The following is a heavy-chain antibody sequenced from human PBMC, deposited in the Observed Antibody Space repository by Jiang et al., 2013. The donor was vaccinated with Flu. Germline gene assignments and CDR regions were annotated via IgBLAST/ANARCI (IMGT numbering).Heavy chain of an antibody. CDR3: ARDGGTAMVGSIDY. D-gene: IGHD5-18*01. CDR2: IYYSGST. Sequence: IYYSGSTYYNPSLKSRVTISVDTSKNQFSLKLSSVTAADTAVYYCARDGGTAMVGSIDYWGQGTLVTVSS. V-gene: IGHV4-31*02. J-gene: IGHJ4*02.